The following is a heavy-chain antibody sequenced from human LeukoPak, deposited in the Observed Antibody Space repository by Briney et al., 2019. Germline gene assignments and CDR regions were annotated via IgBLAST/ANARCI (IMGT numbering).Heavy chain of an antibody. V-gene: IGHV4-61*02. CDR3: ARAVYSSGWR. CDR2: IYSRGST. D-gene: IGHD6-19*01. Sequence: SETLSLTCTVSGGSISSGSQYWSWIRQPAGKGLEWIGRIYSRGSTNYNPSLKSRVTISVDTSKNQFSLKLSSVTAADTAVYYCARAVYSSGWRWGQGTLVTVSS. J-gene: IGHJ4*02. CDR1: GGSISSGSQY.